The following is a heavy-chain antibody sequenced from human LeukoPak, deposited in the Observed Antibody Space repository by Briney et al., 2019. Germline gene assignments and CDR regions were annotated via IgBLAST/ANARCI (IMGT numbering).Heavy chain of an antibody. CDR3: AAGLKLNSNWYYSPLDWYFDL. CDR2: IAVGRGDT. V-gene: IGHV1-58*02. D-gene: IGHD6-13*01. Sequence: GASVKVSCKASGFTFTSSAMQGVRPARGQRRERIGWIAVGRGDTNYAQKLQERVTISRDMSTSTAYMELSSLRSEDTAVYYCAAGLKLNSNWYYSPLDWYFDLWGRGTLVTVSS. CDR1: GFTFTSSA. J-gene: IGHJ2*01.